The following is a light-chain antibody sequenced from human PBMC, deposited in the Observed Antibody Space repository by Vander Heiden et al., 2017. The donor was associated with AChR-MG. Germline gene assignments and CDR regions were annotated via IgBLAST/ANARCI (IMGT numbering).Light chain of an antibody. CDR1: SPDVGGYDY. J-gene: IGLJ2*01. V-gene: IGLV2-14*03. CDR3: ASYTSGNTLVL. CDR2: EVT. Sequence: QSALTQPASVSGFPGQPITLSCPGSSPDVGGYDYVAWYQQRPGKAPRLLIFEVTKRPSGISNRFSGSKSDNTAFLTISGLQIEDEGDFYCASYTSGNTLVLFGGGTKLTVL.